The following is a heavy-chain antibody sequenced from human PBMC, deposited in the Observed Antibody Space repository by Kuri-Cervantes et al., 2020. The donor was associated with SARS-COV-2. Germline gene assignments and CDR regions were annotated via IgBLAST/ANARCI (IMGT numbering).Heavy chain of an antibody. CDR1: GYTFTYCS. Sequence: ASVKVSCKASGYTFTYCSLHWLQQAPGQGLERMRWITLYNGNTNYAKKFQGRVTITRDMSLRTAYMELSRLRSDDTAVYYCARDRSNVLLWFGELPYYYMDVWGKGTTVTVSS. CDR2: ITLYNGNT. D-gene: IGHD3-10*01. V-gene: IGHV1-68*01. CDR3: ARDRSNVLLWFGELPYYYMDV. J-gene: IGHJ6*03.